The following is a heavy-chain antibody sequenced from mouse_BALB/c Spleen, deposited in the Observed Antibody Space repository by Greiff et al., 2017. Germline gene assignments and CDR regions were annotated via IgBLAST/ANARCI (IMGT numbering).Heavy chain of an antibody. CDR1: GYTFTDDY. Sequence: VQLKESGPELVKPGASVKISCTASGYTFTDDYMHWVKQSHGKSLGWIGYIYPYNGGTGYNQKFKSKATLTVDNSSSTAYMELRSLTAEDSAVYYCARGAAWFAYWGQGTLVTVSA. D-gene: IGHD3-3*01. V-gene: IGHV1S29*02. J-gene: IGHJ3*01. CDR2: IYPYNGGT. CDR3: ARGAAWFAY.